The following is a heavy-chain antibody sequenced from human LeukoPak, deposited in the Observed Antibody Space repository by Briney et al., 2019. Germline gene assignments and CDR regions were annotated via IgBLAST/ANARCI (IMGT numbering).Heavy chain of an antibody. Sequence: PSETLSLTCTVSGGSISSGDYYWSWIRQPPGKGLEWIGYIYYSGSTYYNPSLKSRVTISVDTSKYQFSLKLSSVTAADTAVYYCARVETGTYFDYWSQGTLVTVSS. J-gene: IGHJ4*02. V-gene: IGHV4-30-4*01. CDR2: IYYSGST. CDR3: ARVETGTYFDY. CDR1: GGSISSGDYY. D-gene: IGHD1-1*01.